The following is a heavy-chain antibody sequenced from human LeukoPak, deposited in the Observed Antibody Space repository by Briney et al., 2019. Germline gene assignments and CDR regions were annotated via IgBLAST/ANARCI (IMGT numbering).Heavy chain of an antibody. V-gene: IGHV3-53*01. CDR3: QMTGYYNPPTDY. D-gene: IGHD3-9*01. CDR1: GFTVSDNY. Sequence: GGSLRLSCAASGFTVSDNYMSSVRQAPGKGLECVSNLFSDDTTYYADSVKGRFTISRDKSKNTLYLQMNILRAEDTAVYYCQMTGYYNPPTDYWGQGTLVTVSS. J-gene: IGHJ4*02. CDR2: LFSDDTT.